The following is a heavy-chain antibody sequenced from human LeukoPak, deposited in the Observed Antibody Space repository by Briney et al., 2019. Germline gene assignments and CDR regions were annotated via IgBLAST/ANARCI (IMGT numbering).Heavy chain of an antibody. V-gene: IGHV4-34*01. CDR3: ARGWDYYYDTSAELDY. CDR2: INHSGST. D-gene: IGHD3-22*01. CDR1: GGSFSGYY. J-gene: IGHJ4*02. Sequence: PSETLSLTCAVYGGSFSGYYWSWIRHPPGKGLEWIGEINHSGSTNYNPSLKSRVTISVDTSKNQFSLKLSSVTAADTAVYYCARGWDYYYDTSAELDYWGQGTLVTVSS.